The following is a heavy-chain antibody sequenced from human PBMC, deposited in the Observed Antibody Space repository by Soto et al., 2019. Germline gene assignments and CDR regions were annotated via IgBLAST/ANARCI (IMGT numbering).Heavy chain of an antibody. CDR2: IYSGGST. CDR3: ARGRGEAGSSSWYSLRGPYNYYYYMYV. J-gene: IGHJ6*03. CDR1: GFTVSSNY. Sequence: EVQLVESGGGLVQPGGSLRLSCAASGFTVSSNYMSWVRQAPGKGLEWVSVIYSGGSTYYADSVKGRFTISRHNSKNKLYLQMNSLRAEDTAVYYCARGRGEAGSSSWYSLRGPYNYYYYMYVWGKGTTVTVSS. V-gene: IGHV3-53*04. D-gene: IGHD6-13*01.